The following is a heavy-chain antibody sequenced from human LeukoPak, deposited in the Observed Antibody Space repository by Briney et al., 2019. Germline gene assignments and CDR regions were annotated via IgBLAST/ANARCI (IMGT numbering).Heavy chain of an antibody. D-gene: IGHD3-9*01. Sequence: SETLSLTCAVYGGSFSGYYWSWIRQPPGKGLEWIGEINHSGSTNYNPSLKSRVTISVDTSKNQFSLKLSSVTAADTAVYYCARSGYFDRLLLTPNWYFDLWGRGTLVTVSS. CDR1: GGSFSGYY. CDR3: ARSGYFDRLLLTPNWYFDL. J-gene: IGHJ2*01. V-gene: IGHV4-34*01. CDR2: INHSGST.